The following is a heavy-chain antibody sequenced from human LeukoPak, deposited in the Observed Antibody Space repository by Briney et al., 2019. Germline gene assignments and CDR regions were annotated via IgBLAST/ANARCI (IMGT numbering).Heavy chain of an antibody. CDR2: LYASGST. D-gene: IGHD3-9*01. J-gene: IGHJ1*01. Sequence: GGSLRLSCAASGFTFSSYWMSWVRQAPGKGLEWVSVLYASGSTNYADSVKGRFTISRDNSKNTLYLQMNSLRAEDTAVYYCARDILTGSQSRFQHWGQGTLVTVSS. V-gene: IGHV3-53*01. CDR1: GFTFSSYW. CDR3: ARDILTGSQSRFQH.